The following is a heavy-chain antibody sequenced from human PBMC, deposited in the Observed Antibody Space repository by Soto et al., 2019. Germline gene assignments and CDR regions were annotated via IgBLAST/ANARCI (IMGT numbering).Heavy chain of an antibody. D-gene: IGHD4-17*01. CDR3: ARVAVPQGYYYYMDV. V-gene: IGHV1-18*01. Sequence: ASVKVSCKASGYTFTSYGISWVRQAPGQGLEWMGWISAYNGNTNYAQKLQGRVTMTTDTSTSTAYMELRSLRSDDTAVYYCARVAVPQGYYYYMDVWGKGTTVTVSS. CDR2: ISAYNGNT. CDR1: GYTFTSYG. J-gene: IGHJ6*03.